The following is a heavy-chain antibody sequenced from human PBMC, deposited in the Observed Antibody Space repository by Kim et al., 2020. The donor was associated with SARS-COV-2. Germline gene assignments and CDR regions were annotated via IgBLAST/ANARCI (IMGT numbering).Heavy chain of an antibody. D-gene: IGHD2-8*02. CDR3: ARDLFHTGFDY. Sequence: NTKVSQQFQGRVTFTRDTSANTASMELSSLGSEDTTVYYCARDLFHTGFDYWGQGTLVAVSS. CDR2: NT. J-gene: IGHJ4*02. V-gene: IGHV1-3*01.